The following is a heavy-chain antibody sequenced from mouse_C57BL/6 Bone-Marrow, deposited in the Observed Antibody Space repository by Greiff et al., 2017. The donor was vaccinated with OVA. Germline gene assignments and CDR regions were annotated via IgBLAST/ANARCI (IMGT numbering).Heavy chain of an antibody. CDR2: IDPEDGET. V-gene: IGHV14-2*01. Sequence: VQLQQSGAELVKPGASVKLSCTASGFNIKDYYMHWVKQRTEQGLEWIGRIDPEDGETKYAPKFQSKATITADTSSNTAYLQLSSLTSEDTAVYYCARDWRDYFDYWGQGTTLTVSS. J-gene: IGHJ2*01. CDR1: GFNIKDYY. CDR3: ARDWRDYFDY.